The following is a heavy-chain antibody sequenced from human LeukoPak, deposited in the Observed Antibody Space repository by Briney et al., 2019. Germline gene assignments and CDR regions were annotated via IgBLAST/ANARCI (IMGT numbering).Heavy chain of an antibody. J-gene: IGHJ5*02. CDR2: IRSSGDLM. CDR1: GFSFSTSD. V-gene: IGHV3-48*03. D-gene: IGHD4-17*01. Sequence: GGSLRLSCTAASGFSFSTSDMNWVRQAPGKGLEWISYIRSSGDLMYYAESVKGRFSISRDNAKNSLFLQMNGLRVEDTAIYYCTRDQDRYDYGDHGWFDPWGREPWSPSPQ. CDR3: TRDQDRYDYGDHGWFDP.